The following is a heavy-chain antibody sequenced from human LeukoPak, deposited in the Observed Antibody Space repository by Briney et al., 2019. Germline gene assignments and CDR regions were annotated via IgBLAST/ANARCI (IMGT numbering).Heavy chain of an antibody. Sequence: GASVKVSCKASGYTFTGYYMHWVRQAPGQGLEWMGWINPNSGGTNYAQKFQGRVTMTRDTSISTAYMELSRLRSDDTAVYYCARTLSYYDSSGPTGYWGQGTLVTVSS. CDR2: INPNSGGT. D-gene: IGHD3-22*01. CDR1: GYTFTGYY. CDR3: ARTLSYYDSSGPTGY. J-gene: IGHJ4*02. V-gene: IGHV1-2*02.